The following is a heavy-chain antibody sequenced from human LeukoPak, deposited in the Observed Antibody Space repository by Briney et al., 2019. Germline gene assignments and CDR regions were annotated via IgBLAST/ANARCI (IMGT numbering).Heavy chain of an antibody. CDR2: ITDSGGDT. J-gene: IGHJ3*02. Sequence: GGSLRLSCAASEFTFSSYAMSWVRQAPGKGLEWFSAITDSGGDTYHADSVKGRFTISRDNSKNTLYLQMNSLRAEDTAVYYCAKGGSSWSHPHAFDIWGQGTMVTVSS. V-gene: IGHV3-23*01. D-gene: IGHD6-13*01. CDR3: AKGGSSWSHPHAFDI. CDR1: EFTFSSYA.